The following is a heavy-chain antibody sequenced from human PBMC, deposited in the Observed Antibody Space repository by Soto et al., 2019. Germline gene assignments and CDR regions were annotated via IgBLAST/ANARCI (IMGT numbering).Heavy chain of an antibody. D-gene: IGHD6-19*01. J-gene: IGHJ6*02. Sequence: GSLRLSCAASGFTFSSYAMSWVRQAPGKGLEWVSAISGSGGSTYYADSVKGRFTISRDNSKNTLYLQMNSLRAEDTAVYYCAKDKSSGWYQDRLDVWGQGTTVTVSS. V-gene: IGHV3-23*01. CDR3: AKDKSSGWYQDRLDV. CDR1: GFTFSSYA. CDR2: ISGSGGST.